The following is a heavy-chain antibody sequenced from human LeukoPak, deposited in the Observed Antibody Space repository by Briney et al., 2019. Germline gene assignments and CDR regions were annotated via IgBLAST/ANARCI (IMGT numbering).Heavy chain of an antibody. J-gene: IGHJ3*02. D-gene: IGHD3-22*01. V-gene: IGHV3-66*01. CDR3: ARDRVVITTMGAFDI. Sequence: PGGSLRLSCAASGFTFSSYAMSWVRQAPGKGLEWVSVIYSGGSTYYADSVKGRFTISRDNSKNTLYLQMNSLRAEDTAVYYCARDRVVITTMGAFDIWGQGTMVTVSS. CDR2: IYSGGST. CDR1: GFTFSSYA.